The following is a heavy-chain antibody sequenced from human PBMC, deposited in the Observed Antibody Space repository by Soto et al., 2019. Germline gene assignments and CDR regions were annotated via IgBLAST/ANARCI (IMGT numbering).Heavy chain of an antibody. V-gene: IGHV1-8*01. CDR3: ARTSLYSSSANYYYYMDV. CDR1: GYTFTSYD. Sequence: GASVKVSCKASGYTFTSYDINWVRQATGQGLEWMGWMNPNSGNTGYAQKFQGRVTMTRNTSISTAYMELSSLRSEDTAVYYCARTSLYSSSANYYYYMDVWGKGTKVTVSS. D-gene: IGHD6-6*01. CDR2: MNPNSGNT. J-gene: IGHJ6*03.